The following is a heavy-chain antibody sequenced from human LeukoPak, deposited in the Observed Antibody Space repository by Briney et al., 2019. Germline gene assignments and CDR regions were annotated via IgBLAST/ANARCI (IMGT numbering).Heavy chain of an antibody. V-gene: IGHV4-31*03. J-gene: IGHJ4*02. D-gene: IGHD7-27*01. CDR3: ARGKLGHFDY. CDR2: IYYSGNT. Sequence: SETLSLTCTVSGGSISSGVYYWSWIRQHPGKGLEWIGYIYYSGNTHYNPSLKSRVTISVDTSKNQFSLKLSSVTAADTAVYYCARGKLGHFDYWGQGTLVTVSS. CDR1: GGSISSGVYY.